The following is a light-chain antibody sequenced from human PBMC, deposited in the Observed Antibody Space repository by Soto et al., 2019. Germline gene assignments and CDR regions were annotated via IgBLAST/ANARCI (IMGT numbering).Light chain of an antibody. CDR1: SSDVGAYNY. V-gene: IGLV2-14*01. J-gene: IGLJ3*02. CDR2: EVS. CDR3: SSYTTSNTWV. Sequence: QSVLTQPASVSGSPGQSITISCTGTSSDVGAYNYVSWYQHHPGKAPKLIISEVSIRPSGVSIRFSASKSANTASLTISGLQAEDEALYYCSSYTTSNTWVFGGGTKVTV.